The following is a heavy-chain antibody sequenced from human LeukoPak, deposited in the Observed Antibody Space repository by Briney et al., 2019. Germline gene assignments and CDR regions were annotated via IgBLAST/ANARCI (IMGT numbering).Heavy chain of an antibody. J-gene: IGHJ5*02. V-gene: IGHV3-30*04. Sequence: GRSLRLSCAASGFTFSSYAMHWVRQAPGKGLEWVAVISYDGSNKYYADSVKGRFTISRDNSKNTLYLQMNSLRAEDTAVYYCASPGLPYSGSPWGQGTLVTVSS. D-gene: IGHD1-26*01. CDR2: ISYDGSNK. CDR1: GFTFSSYA. CDR3: ASPGLPYSGSP.